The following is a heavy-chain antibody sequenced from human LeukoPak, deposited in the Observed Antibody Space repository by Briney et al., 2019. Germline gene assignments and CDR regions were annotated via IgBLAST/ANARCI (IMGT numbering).Heavy chain of an antibody. Sequence: SETLSLTCTVSDYSISSGYYWGWIRPPPGKGLEWIGSIYHSGSTYYNPSLKSRVTISVDTSKNRFSLKLSSVTAADTAVYYCARDREDIVVVPAAVYYMDVWGKGTTVTVSS. CDR2: IYHSGST. CDR3: ARDREDIVVVPAAVYYMDV. D-gene: IGHD2-2*01. CDR1: DYSISSGYY. V-gene: IGHV4-38-2*02. J-gene: IGHJ6*03.